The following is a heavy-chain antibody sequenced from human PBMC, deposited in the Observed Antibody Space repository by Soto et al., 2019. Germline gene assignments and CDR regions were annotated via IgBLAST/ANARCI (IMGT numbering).Heavy chain of an antibody. CDR3: ATLYYDRGGCLSYPYNNYYGMDG. Sequence: GGSLRLSCAASGFTFSSYWMSWVRQAPGKGLVWVANIKQDGSEKYYVDSVKGRFTISRDNAKNSLYLQMNSLRADDTAVYYCATLYYDRGGCLSYPYNNYYGMDGRGQRTTFTVAS. V-gene: IGHV3-7*02. CDR1: GFTFSSYW. J-gene: IGHJ6*02. CDR2: IKQDGSEK. D-gene: IGHD3-22*01.